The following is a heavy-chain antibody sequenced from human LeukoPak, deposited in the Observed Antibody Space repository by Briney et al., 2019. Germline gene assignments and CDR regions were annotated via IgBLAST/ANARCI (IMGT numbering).Heavy chain of an antibody. CDR2: IYYSGST. CDR1: GGSISSYY. Sequence: SETLSLTCTVSGGSISSYYWSWIRQPPGKGLEWIGYIYYSGSTNYNPSLTSRVTISVDTSKNQFSLKLSSVTAADTAVYYCARDGLGELAAFDIWGQGTMVTVSS. J-gene: IGHJ3*02. V-gene: IGHV4-59*01. CDR3: ARDGLGELAAFDI. D-gene: IGHD3-16*01.